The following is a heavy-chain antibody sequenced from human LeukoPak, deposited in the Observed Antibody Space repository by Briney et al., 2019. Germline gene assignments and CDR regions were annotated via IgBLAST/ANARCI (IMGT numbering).Heavy chain of an antibody. CDR2: IIPFFGTA. CDR3: ARGGSSGYYSWFDY. CDR1: GGTFSSYA. V-gene: IGHV1-69*05. J-gene: IGHJ4*02. D-gene: IGHD3-22*01. Sequence: GSSVKVSCKASGGTFSSYAISWVRQAPGQGLAWMGRIIPFFGTANYAQKFQGRVTITTDGSTSTAYMELSSLRSEDTAVYYCARGGSSGYYSWFDYWGQGTLVTVSS.